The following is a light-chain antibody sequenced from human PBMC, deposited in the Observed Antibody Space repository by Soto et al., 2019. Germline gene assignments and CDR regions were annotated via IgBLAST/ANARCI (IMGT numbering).Light chain of an antibody. CDR3: QHYNNWPYT. CDR2: GAT. Sequence: EIVMTQSPATLSVSPGERVTLSCRASQSVSSKLAWYQQKPGQAPRLLIYGATTRATGIPARFSGSGSGTEFTLTISSLQSEDFAVYYCQHYNNWPYTFGQGTNLEIK. J-gene: IGKJ2*01. CDR1: QSVSSK. V-gene: IGKV3-15*01.